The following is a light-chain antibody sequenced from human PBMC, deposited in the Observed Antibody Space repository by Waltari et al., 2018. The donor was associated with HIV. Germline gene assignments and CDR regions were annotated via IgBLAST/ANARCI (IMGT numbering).Light chain of an antibody. Sequence: DIQMTQSPSSLSASVGDKVTITCRAIQYITNYLNWFRKKPGEAPQLLIDAGSLLHRGAPSRFSASVAGTDFTLTINSLHREDFGTYYCQQGYSLPLTFGPGTRVEIK. CDR1: QYITNY. V-gene: IGKV1-39*01. CDR3: QQGYSLPLT. CDR2: AGS. J-gene: IGKJ3*01.